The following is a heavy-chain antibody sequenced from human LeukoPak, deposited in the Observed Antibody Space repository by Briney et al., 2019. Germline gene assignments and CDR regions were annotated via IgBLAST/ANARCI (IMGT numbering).Heavy chain of an antibody. V-gene: IGHV3-30*19. J-gene: IGHJ4*02. D-gene: IGHD6-6*01. CDR2: ISNDGDNT. CDR3: ARALDATFKPRPGEANFDY. Sequence: GGSLRLSCAASGFTFSNYGMHGVRQLPGNGLEWVSVISNDGDNTYQADSVKSRFTISRDNLRNTLFLQINSLRTEDTAIYYCARALDATFKPRPGEANFDYWGKGTLVTVSS. CDR1: GFTFSNYG.